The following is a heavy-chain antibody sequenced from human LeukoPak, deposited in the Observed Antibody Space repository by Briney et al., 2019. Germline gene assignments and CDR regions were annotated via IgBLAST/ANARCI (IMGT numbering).Heavy chain of an antibody. CDR1: GHTFIGYN. CDR2: INPNFGGT. CDR3: ARGVHVRKYDSNHNCFDP. J-gene: IGHJ5*02. D-gene: IGHD3-22*01. Sequence: ASVKVSCKASGHTFIGYNMHWVRQAPGQGLEWMGWINPNFGGTDYAQRFQGRVTMTRDTSISTVYMELSSLRSDDTAVYYCARGVHVRKYDSNHNCFDPWGQGTLVTVSS. V-gene: IGHV1-2*02.